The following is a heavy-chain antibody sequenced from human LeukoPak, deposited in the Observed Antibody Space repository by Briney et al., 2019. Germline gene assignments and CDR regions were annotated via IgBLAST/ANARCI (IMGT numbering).Heavy chain of an antibody. Sequence: GGSLRLSCAASGFTFDDYGMSWVRQAPGKGLEWVSGINWNGGSTGYADSVKGRFTISRDNAKNTLYLQMNSLRAEDTAVYYCAKGGIMQSSSPGLQYFDLWGRGTLVSVSS. D-gene: IGHD6-6*01. CDR1: GFTFDDYG. V-gene: IGHV3-20*04. CDR3: AKGGIMQSSSPGLQYFDL. CDR2: INWNGGST. J-gene: IGHJ2*01.